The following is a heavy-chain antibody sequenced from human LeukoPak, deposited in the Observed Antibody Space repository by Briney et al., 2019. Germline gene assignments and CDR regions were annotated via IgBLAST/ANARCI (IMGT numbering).Heavy chain of an antibody. Sequence: GGSLRLSCAASGFTFSTYAMHWVRLAPGKGLEWVANIKEDGTETYYVDSVKGRFTISRDNAKNSLYLQMNSLRVEDTAVYYCAKEGRSLQTYWGQGTLVTVSS. CDR2: IKEDGTET. V-gene: IGHV3-7*03. CDR1: GFTFSTYA. CDR3: AKEGRSLQTY. D-gene: IGHD5-24*01. J-gene: IGHJ4*02.